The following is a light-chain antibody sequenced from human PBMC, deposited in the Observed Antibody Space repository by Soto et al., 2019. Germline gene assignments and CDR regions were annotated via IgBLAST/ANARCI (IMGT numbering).Light chain of an antibody. CDR1: QSVRRN. CDR2: GAS. CDR3: QQYNDWPWT. J-gene: IGKJ1*01. Sequence: EIEMTQSPATLSVSPGERATLSCMASQSVRRNLAWYQQKPGQAPRLLIYGASTRATGIPARFSGSGSGTEFTLTISSLQSEDFAVYYCQQYNDWPWTFGQGTKVEIK. V-gene: IGKV3-15*01.